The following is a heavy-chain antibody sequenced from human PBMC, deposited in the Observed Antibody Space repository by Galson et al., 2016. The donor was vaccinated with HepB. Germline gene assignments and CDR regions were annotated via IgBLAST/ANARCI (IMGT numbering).Heavy chain of an antibody. CDR1: GYTFSSFG. Sequence: SVKVSCKASGYTFSSFGINWVRQAPGQGLEWMGWIRAYNDDTNYAQKFQGRVTMTTDSSTNTAYMELRSLRSDDTAVYFCARLWLRPENWFDPWGQGTLVTVAS. CDR2: IRAYNDDT. V-gene: IGHV1-18*01. J-gene: IGHJ5*02. CDR3: ARLWLRPENWFDP. D-gene: IGHD5-12*01.